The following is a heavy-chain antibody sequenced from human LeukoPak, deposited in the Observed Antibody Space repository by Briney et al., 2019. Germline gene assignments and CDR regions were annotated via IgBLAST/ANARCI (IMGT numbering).Heavy chain of an antibody. D-gene: IGHD4-17*01. CDR2: MNPNSGNT. CDR1: GYTFTGYY. V-gene: IGHV1-8*02. CDR3: ARITTVTNN. Sequence: ASVKVSCKASGYTFTGYYMHWVRQAPGQGLEWMGWMNPNSGNTGYAQKFQGRVTMTRNTSISTAYMELSSLRSEDTAVYYCARITTVTNNWGQGTLVTVSS. J-gene: IGHJ4*02.